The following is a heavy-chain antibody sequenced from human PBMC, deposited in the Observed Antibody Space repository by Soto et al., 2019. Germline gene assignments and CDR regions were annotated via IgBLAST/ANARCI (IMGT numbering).Heavy chain of an antibody. CDR2: IYYSGST. D-gene: IGHD6-19*01. Sequence: LETLSLTCTVSGGSVSSSSYYWSWIRQPPGKGLEWIGYIYYSGSTKYNPSLKSRVTLSVDTPKNQFSLQLSSLPPAHTPVYYCARARHAVAGFDYWGQGTLVTVSS. CDR1: GGSVSSSSYY. V-gene: IGHV4-61*01. J-gene: IGHJ4*02. CDR3: ARARHAVAGFDY.